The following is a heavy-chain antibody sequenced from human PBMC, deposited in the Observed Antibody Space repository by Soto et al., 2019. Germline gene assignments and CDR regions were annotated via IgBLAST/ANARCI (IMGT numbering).Heavy chain of an antibody. CDR3: ARDRSMVVVVPGY. CDR1: GFTFSSYA. J-gene: IGHJ4*02. Sequence: QVHLVEPGGGVVQPGRSLRLSCAASGFTFSSYAMHWVRQAPGKGLEWVALISHDGSDNYYADSVKGRFTISRDNSKNMVYLQINSLRVDDTAVYYCARDRSMVVVVPGYWGQGTLVTVSS. D-gene: IGHD2-2*01. CDR2: ISHDGSDN. V-gene: IGHV3-30-3*01.